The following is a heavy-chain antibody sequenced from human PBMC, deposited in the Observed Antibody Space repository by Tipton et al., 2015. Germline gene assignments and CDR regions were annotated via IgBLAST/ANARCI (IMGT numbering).Heavy chain of an antibody. CDR2: FIPRFGTA. D-gene: IGHD3-10*01. CDR1: GGTFSAYG. V-gene: IGHV1-69*01. J-gene: IGHJ4*02. Sequence: QLVQSGPEVKKPGSSVKVSCKASGGTFSAYGITWVRQAPGQGLEWMGGFIPRFGTADYAQKFQGRLTITADESTNTAYMQLSSLKSEDTALYYCARGHYYGLGSYSYLDYWGQGTLVSVSS. CDR3: ARGHYYGLGSYSYLDY.